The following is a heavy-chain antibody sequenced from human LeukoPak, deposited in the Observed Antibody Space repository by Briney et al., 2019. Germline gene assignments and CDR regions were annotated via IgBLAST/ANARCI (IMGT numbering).Heavy chain of an antibody. J-gene: IGHJ5*02. V-gene: IGHV4-34*01. CDR2: INHSGST. CDR1: SGSFSGYY. Sequence: SETLSLTCAVYSGSFSGYYWSWIRQPPGKGLEWIGEINHSGSTNYNPSLKSRVTISVDTSKNQFSLKLSSVTAADTAVYYCARRIKRYYYGSGSYILSWFDPWGQGTLVTVSS. CDR3: ARRIKRYYYGSGSYILSWFDP. D-gene: IGHD3-10*01.